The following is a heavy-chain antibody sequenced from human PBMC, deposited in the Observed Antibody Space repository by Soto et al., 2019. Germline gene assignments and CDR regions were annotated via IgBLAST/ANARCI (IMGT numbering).Heavy chain of an antibody. D-gene: IGHD3-10*01. CDR1: GFTFSEYA. V-gene: IGHV3-23*01. Sequence: EVNVLESGGDLVQPGGSLRLSCVASGFTFSEYAMTWVRQAPGKGLDWVSSVSANGDITYYADSVKGRFTISRDNSNNTLLLQMNSLRAEDTALYYCARGDRGGSGSPASYYFSGLDVCGQGTTVIVSS. CDR2: VSANGDIT. CDR3: ARGDRGGSGSPASYYFSGLDV. J-gene: IGHJ6*02.